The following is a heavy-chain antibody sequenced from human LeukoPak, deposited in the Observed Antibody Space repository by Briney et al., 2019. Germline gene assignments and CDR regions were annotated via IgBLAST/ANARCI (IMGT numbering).Heavy chain of an antibody. V-gene: IGHV3-7*05. CDR2: INQDGSEK. Sequence: GGSLRLSCAASGFTFSHYWMSWVRQAPGKGLEWVANINQDGSEKYFVDSVKGRFTISRDNAKNSLYLQMNSLRAEDTALYYCARDITPPGLFWDSWGQGNLVTVSS. J-gene: IGHJ4*02. CDR1: GFTFSHYW. D-gene: IGHD6-13*01. CDR3: ARDITPPGLFWDS.